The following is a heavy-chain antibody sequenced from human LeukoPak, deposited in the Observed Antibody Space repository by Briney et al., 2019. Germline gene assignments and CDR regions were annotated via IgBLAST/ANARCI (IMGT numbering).Heavy chain of an antibody. V-gene: IGHV3-7*01. CDR2: INPDASQK. Sequence: GGSLRLSCEVSGFTFSSSWMSWVRRAPGKGLEWVALINPDASQKYYVESVRGQFTISRDNAQNSLFLQMNYLRVEDSGVYYCVRDPVSGSTGDYWGQGTLVTVSS. CDR3: VRDPVSGSTGDY. D-gene: IGHD6-19*01. J-gene: IGHJ4*02. CDR1: GFTFSSSW.